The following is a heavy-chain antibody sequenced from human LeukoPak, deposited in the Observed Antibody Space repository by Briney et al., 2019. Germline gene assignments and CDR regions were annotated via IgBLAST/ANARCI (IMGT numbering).Heavy chain of an antibody. CDR2: ISSNGGST. J-gene: IGHJ4*02. CDR3: VKDPTGTTGFDY. V-gene: IGHV3-64D*09. D-gene: IGHD1-7*01. CDR1: GFTFSSYA. Sequence: GGTLTLSCSASGFTFSSYAMHWVRQAPGQGLEYVSAISSNGGSTYYADSVKGRFTISRDNSKNTLYLQMSSLRAEDTAVYYCVKDPTGTTGFDYWGQGTLVTVSS.